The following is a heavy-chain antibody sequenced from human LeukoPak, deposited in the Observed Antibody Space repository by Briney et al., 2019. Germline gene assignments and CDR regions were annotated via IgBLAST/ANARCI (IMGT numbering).Heavy chain of an antibody. CDR2: IIPIFGTA. J-gene: IGHJ4*02. Sequence: SVKVSCKASGGTFSSYAISWVRQAPGQGLEWMGGIIPIFGTANYAQKFQGRVTITADESTSTAYMELSSLRSEDTAVYYCARNHRNYYDSSGYYFDYWGQGTLVTVSS. CDR1: GGTFSSYA. CDR3: ARNHRNYYDSSGYYFDY. V-gene: IGHV1-69*01. D-gene: IGHD3-22*01.